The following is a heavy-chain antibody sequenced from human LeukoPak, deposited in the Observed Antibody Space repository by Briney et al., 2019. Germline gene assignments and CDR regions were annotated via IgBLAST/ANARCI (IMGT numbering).Heavy chain of an antibody. Sequence: GGSLRLSCAASGFTFSSYAMSWVRQAPGKGREWVSAIIGRGGSTYYAASVKGRFTISRDNSKNTLYLQMNSLRAEDTAVYYCAKDRGWALYDLSSMNWFDPWGQGTLVTVSS. V-gene: IGHV3-23*01. CDR1: GFTFSSYA. CDR3: AKDRGWALYDLSSMNWFDP. CDR2: IIGRGGST. D-gene: IGHD1-26*01. J-gene: IGHJ5*02.